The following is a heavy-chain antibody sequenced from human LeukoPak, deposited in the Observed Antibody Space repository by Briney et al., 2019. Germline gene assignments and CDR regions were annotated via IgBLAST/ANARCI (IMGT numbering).Heavy chain of an antibody. CDR2: ISYDGSHK. J-gene: IGHJ4*02. Sequence: GGSLRLSCAASGFTFSSYAMHWVRQAPGKGLEWVAVISYDGSHKYYADSVKGRFTISRDNSKNTLYLQMNSLRAEDTAVYYCARDWDSSGWTYFDYWGQGTLVTVSS. D-gene: IGHD6-19*01. CDR3: ARDWDSSGWTYFDY. CDR1: GFTFSSYA. V-gene: IGHV3-30-3*01.